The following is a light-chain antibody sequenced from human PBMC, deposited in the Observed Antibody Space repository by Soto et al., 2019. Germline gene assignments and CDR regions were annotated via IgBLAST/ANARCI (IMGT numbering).Light chain of an antibody. V-gene: IGLV2-14*03. CDR2: DVS. CDR1: SSDVGYYNY. CDR3: SSQGTSSTLV. J-gene: IGLJ2*01. Sequence: QSALTQPASVSGSPGQMNTISCTGTSSDVGYYNYVSWYQQHPGKAPNLMIYDVSNRPSGVSNRFSGSKSGNTASLTISGLQAEDEADYYCSSQGTSSTLVFGGGTKLTVL.